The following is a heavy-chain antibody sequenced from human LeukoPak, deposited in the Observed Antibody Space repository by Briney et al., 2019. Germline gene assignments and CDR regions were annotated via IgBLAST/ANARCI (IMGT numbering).Heavy chain of an antibody. D-gene: IGHD1-26*01. V-gene: IGHV1-2*04. CDR1: GYTFTGYY. J-gene: IGHJ3*02. Sequence: VASVKVSCKASGYTFTGYYMHWVRQAPGQGLEWMGWINPNSGGTNYAQKFQGWVTMTRDTSISTAYMELSRLRSDETAVYYCARANHYSGSSGGAFDIWGQGTMVTVSS. CDR3: ARANHYSGSSGGAFDI. CDR2: INPNSGGT.